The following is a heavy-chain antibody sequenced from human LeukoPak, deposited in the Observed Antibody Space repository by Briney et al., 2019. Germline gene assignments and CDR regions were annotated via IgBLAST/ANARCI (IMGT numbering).Heavy chain of an antibody. V-gene: IGHV3-23*01. CDR3: AKVTYGSGTYGAFDL. D-gene: IGHD3-10*01. J-gene: IGHJ4*02. CDR1: GFTFSSHG. CDR2: ISGSGDYT. Sequence: PGGSLRLSCAASGFTFSSHGMSWVRQAPGKVLEWVSTISGSGDYTYYADSVKGRFTISRDNSKNTLYLQMNSLRAEDTAIYYCAKVTYGSGTYGAFDLWGQGTLVTVSS.